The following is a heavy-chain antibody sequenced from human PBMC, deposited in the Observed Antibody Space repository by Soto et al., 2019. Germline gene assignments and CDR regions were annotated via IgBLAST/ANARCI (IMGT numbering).Heavy chain of an antibody. CDR1: GGSISSGDYY. V-gene: IGHV4-30-4*01. Sequence: QVQLQESGPGLVKPSQTLSLTCTVSGGSISSGDYYWSWIRQPPGTGLEWVGYIYYSGTTNYNPSLKSRFTTSVDTSKNQSSLNLFSVTYAHPDVYYAARDKIGCGELVYYYGMDVWGQGTTVPVSS. CDR3: ARDKIGCGELVYYYGMDV. D-gene: IGHD3-10*01. CDR2: IYYSGTT. J-gene: IGHJ6*02.